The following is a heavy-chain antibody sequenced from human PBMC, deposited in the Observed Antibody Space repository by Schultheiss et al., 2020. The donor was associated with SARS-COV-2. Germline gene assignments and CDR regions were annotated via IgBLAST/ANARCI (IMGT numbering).Heavy chain of an antibody. J-gene: IGHJ6*02. Sequence: GSLRLSCAASGFTFSSYSMNWVRQSPGKGPQWIGTIIYTGTTHYNPSLKSRVTISIDTSKNQFSLKLSSVTAADTAVYYCARFPYHRLLNTYYYYGMDVWGQGTTVTVSS. V-gene: IGHV4-34*12. CDR3: ARFPYHRLLNTYYYYGMDV. CDR1: GFTFSSYS. CDR2: IIYTGTT. D-gene: IGHD2-21*02.